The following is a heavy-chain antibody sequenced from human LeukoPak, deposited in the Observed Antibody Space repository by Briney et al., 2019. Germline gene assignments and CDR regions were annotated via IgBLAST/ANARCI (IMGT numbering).Heavy chain of an antibody. V-gene: IGHV1-69*01. CDR2: IIPIFGTA. CDR3: AVKGITGTTPYYFDY. D-gene: IGHD1-7*01. J-gene: IGHJ4*02. Sequence: GSSVKVSCKASGGTFSSYAISWVRQAPGQGLEWMGGIIPIFGTANYAQKFQGRVTITADESTSTAYMELSRLRSEDTAVYYCAVKGITGTTPYYFDYWGQGTLVTVSS. CDR1: GGTFSSYA.